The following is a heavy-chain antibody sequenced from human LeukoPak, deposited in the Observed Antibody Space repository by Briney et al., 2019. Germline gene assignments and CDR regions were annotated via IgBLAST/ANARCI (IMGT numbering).Heavy chain of an antibody. J-gene: IGHJ4*01. CDR3: AKDHCTVTSCFAGFDY. CDR1: GFTFDDYA. V-gene: IGHV3-9*01. D-gene: IGHD2-2*01. Sequence: PGRSLRLSCAASGFTFDDYAMHWVRQAPGKGLEWVSGISWNSGSIGYADSVKGRFTISRDNSKNTVYLQMNSLRAEDTAIYYCAKDHCTVTSCFAGFDYWGQGTLVTVSS. CDR2: ISWNSGSI.